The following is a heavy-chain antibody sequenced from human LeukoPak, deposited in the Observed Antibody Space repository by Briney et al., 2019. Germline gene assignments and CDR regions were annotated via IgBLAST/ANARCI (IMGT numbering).Heavy chain of an antibody. CDR1: GGSISSISSNNYH. J-gene: IGHJ6*02. CDR2: IYYSGST. V-gene: IGHV4-39*01. Sequence: SETLSLTCIVSGGSISSISSNNYHWGWIRQPPGKGLEWIGSIYYSGSTYYNPSLKSRVTISVDTSKNQFSLKLSSVTAADTAVYYCARHGATPRNYYYGMDVWGQGTTVTVSS. D-gene: IGHD1-26*01. CDR3: ARHGATPRNYYYGMDV.